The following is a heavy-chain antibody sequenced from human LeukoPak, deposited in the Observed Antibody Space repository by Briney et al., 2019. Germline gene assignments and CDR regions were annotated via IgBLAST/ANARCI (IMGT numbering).Heavy chain of an antibody. CDR2: ISVYNGNT. V-gene: IGHV1-18*01. CDR3: ARDSGYSGYVLFDY. D-gene: IGHD5-12*01. J-gene: IGHJ4*02. CDR1: GYTFTSYG. Sequence: ASVKVSCKASGYTFTSYGISWVLQAPGQGLEWMGWISVYNGNTNYAQKLQGRVTMTTDTSTRTAYMELRSLRFDDTAVYYCARDSGYSGYVLFDYWGQGTLVTVSS.